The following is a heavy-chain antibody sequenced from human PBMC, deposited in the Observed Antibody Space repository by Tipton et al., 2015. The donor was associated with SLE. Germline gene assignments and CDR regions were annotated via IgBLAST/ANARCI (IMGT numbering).Heavy chain of an antibody. CDR1: GYSISSGDY. D-gene: IGHD3-16*01. V-gene: IGHV4-38-2*01. Sequence: TLSLTCAVSGYSISSGDYWGWIRQPAGKGLEWIGRIFSKGSTNSNLSLKSRVTISADPSKNQFSLKLTSVTAADTAVYYCARGSWGDALDTWGQGTMVTVSS. CDR2: IFSKGST. J-gene: IGHJ3*02. CDR3: ARGSWGDALDT.